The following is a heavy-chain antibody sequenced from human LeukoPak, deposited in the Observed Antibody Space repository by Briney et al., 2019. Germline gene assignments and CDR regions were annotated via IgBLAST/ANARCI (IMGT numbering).Heavy chain of an antibody. CDR3: ARGGYYYLDV. CDR2: IFYNGNT. Sequence: GSLRLSCAASGFTFSNAWMSWVRQAPGKGLEWIAYIFYNGNTKYNPSLWSRVTISIDTSRNQVFLNLNSVTAADTAVYYCARGGYYYLDVWGKGTTVTVSS. V-gene: IGHV4-59*01. J-gene: IGHJ6*03. CDR1: GFTFSNAW.